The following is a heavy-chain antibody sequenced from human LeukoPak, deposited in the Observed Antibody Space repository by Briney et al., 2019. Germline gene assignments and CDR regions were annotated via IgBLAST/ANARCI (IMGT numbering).Heavy chain of an antibody. J-gene: IGHJ5*02. Sequence: ASVKVSCKASGYTFTGYYMHWVRQAPGQGLEWMGWINPDSGGTNYAQKFQDRVTMTRDTSVSTVYMELSWLRSDDTAVYYCVRDEDGSGVGNWFDPWGQGTLVTVSS. CDR3: VRDEDGSGVGNWFDP. V-gene: IGHV1-2*02. CDR1: GYTFTGYY. CDR2: INPDSGGT. D-gene: IGHD3-10*01.